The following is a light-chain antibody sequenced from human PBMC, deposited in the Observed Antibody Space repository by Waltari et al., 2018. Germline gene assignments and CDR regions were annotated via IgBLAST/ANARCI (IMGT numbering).Light chain of an antibody. V-gene: IGKV1-39*01. Sequence: DIQMTQSPSSLSASVGDRVTITCRASQRISTYLNWYQQKPGKAPNLLIYAASSLQSGVPSRFSGSGSGTHFTFTISSLQPEDFATYYCQQSYSKPLTFGGGTKVEIK. J-gene: IGKJ4*01. CDR2: AAS. CDR3: QQSYSKPLT. CDR1: QRISTY.